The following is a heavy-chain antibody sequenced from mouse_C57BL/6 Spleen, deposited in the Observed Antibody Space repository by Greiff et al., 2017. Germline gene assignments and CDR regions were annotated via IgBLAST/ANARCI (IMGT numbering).Heavy chain of an antibody. D-gene: IGHD3-2*02. J-gene: IGHJ3*01. V-gene: IGHV5-9*01. CDR2: ISGGGGNT. Sequence: EVQRVESGGGLVKPGGSLKLSCAASGFTFSSYTMSWVRQTPEKRLEWVATISGGGGNTYYPDSVKGRFPISRDNAKNTLYLQMSSLRSEDTALYYCASPDSSGSRFAYWGQGTLVTVSA. CDR1: GFTFSSYT. CDR3: ASPDSSGSRFAY.